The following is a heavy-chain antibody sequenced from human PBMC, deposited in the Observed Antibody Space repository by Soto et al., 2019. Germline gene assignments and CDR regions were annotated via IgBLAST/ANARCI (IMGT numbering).Heavy chain of an antibody. D-gene: IGHD6-19*01. J-gene: IGHJ6*02. CDR3: AKGTVAGTDYYYYGMDV. V-gene: IGHV3-74*01. CDR2: ISGGGSST. Sequence: PGGSLRLSCAASGFTFSSYWMHWVRQAPGKGLAWVSGISGGGSSTNYADSVKGRFTISRDNSKNTLYLQMNSLRAEDTAVYYCAKGTVAGTDYYYYGMDVWGQGTTVTVSS. CDR1: GFTFSSYW.